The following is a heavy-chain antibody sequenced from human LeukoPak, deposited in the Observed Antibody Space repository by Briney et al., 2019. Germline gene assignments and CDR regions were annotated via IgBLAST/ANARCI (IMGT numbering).Heavy chain of an antibody. CDR2: IWYDGSNK. CDR3: ATDYYDSSGYRTADDAFDI. CDR1: GFTFSSYG. D-gene: IGHD3-22*01. J-gene: IGHJ3*02. V-gene: IGHV3-33*08. Sequence: GGSLRLSCAASGFTFSSYGMHWVRQAPGKGLEWVAVIWYDGSNKYYADSVKGRFTISRDNSKNTLYLQMNSLRAEDTAVYYCATDYYDSSGYRTADDAFDIWGQGTMVTVSS.